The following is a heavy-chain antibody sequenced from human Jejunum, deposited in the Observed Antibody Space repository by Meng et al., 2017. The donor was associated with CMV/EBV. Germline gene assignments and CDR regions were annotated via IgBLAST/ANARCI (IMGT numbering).Heavy chain of an antibody. V-gene: IGHV4-39*01. CDR1: GGSISSSSYY. CDR3: ARLDFWSGYYIDY. CDR2: IYYSGST. J-gene: IGHJ4*02. Sequence: SGGSISSSSYYWGWIRQPPGKGLEWIGSIYYSGSTYYNPSLKSRVTISVDTSKNQFSLKLSSVTAADTAVYYCARLDFWSGYYIDYWGQGTLVTVSS. D-gene: IGHD3-3*01.